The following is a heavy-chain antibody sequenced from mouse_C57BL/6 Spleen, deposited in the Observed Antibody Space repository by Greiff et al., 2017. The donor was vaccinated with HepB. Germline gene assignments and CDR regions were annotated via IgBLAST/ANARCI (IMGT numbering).Heavy chain of an antibody. CDR2: IFPGSGST. V-gene: IGHV1-75*01. J-gene: IGHJ4*01. CDR1: GYTFTDYY. Sequence: VQVVESGPELVKPGASVKISCKASGYTFTDYYINWVKQRPGQGLEWIGWIFPGSGSTYYNEKFKGKATLTVDKSSSTAYMLLSSLTSEDSAVYFCAREGYGNRGAMDYWGQGTSVTVSS. CDR3: AREGYGNRGAMDY. D-gene: IGHD2-10*02.